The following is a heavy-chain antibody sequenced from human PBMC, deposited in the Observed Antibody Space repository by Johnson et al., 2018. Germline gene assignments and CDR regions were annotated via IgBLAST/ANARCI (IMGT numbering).Heavy chain of an antibody. CDR1: GFTFDDYG. D-gene: IGHD6-13*01. CDR3: ARESSGIAAGGTEYFQH. V-gene: IGHV3-20*04. CDR2: INWNGGST. Sequence: VQLLESGGGVVRPGGSLRLSCAASGFTFDDYGMSWVRQAPGKGLEWVSGINWNGGSTGYADSVKGRFTISRDNSKNTLYLQMNSLRAEDTAVFYCARESSGIAAGGTEYFQHWGQGTLVTVSS. J-gene: IGHJ1*01.